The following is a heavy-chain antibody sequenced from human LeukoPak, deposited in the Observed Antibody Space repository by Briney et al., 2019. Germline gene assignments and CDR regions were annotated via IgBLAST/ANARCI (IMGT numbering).Heavy chain of an antibody. V-gene: IGHV4-39*07. CDR3: ARGLGGYDDYYYYGMDV. J-gene: IGHJ6*02. CDR1: GGSISSSSYY. Sequence: SETLSLTCTVSGGSISSSSYYWGWIRQPPGKGLEWIGSIYYSGSTYYNPSLKSRVTISVDTSKNQFSLKLSSVTAADTAVYYCARGLGGYDDYYYYGMDVWGQGTTVTVSS. CDR2: IYYSGST. D-gene: IGHD5-12*01.